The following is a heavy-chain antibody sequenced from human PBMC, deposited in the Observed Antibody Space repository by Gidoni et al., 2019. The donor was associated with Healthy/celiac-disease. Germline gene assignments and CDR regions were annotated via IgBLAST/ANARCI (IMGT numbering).Heavy chain of an antibody. CDR2: MNPNSGNT. CDR3: ARVGIAVAGMGGGDS. V-gene: IGHV1-8*01. J-gene: IGHJ4*02. D-gene: IGHD6-19*01. Sequence: QEQLVQSGAEVKKPGASVKVSCKASGHTVTRYDINWVRQATGQGLEWMGWMNPNSGNTGYAPKFQGRVTMPRTPSIRPAYMALSSLRSADTAVYYCARVGIAVAGMGGGDSWGQGTLVTVSS. CDR1: GHTVTRYD.